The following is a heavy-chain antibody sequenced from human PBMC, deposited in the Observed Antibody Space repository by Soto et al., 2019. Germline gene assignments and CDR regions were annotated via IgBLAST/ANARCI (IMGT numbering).Heavy chain of an antibody. CDR3: AKAPHYYGSGSKLDY. Sequence: PGGSLRLSCAASGFTFSSYGMHWVRQAPGKGLEWVAVISYDGSNKYYADSVKGRFTISRDNSKNTLYLQMNSLRAEDTAVYYCAKAPHYYGSGSKLDYWGQGNLVTVSS. CDR2: ISYDGSNK. D-gene: IGHD3-10*01. CDR1: GFTFSSYG. J-gene: IGHJ4*02. V-gene: IGHV3-30*18.